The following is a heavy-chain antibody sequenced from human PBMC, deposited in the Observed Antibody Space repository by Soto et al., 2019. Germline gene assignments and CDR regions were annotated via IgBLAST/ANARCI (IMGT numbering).Heavy chain of an antibody. V-gene: IGHV1-18*01. CDR2: ISAYNGNT. CDR3: ARGVVPAAPPHFLRYYYYYGMDV. Sequence: QVQLVQSGAEVKKPGASVKVSCKASGYTFTSYGIRWVRQAPGQGLEWMGWISAYNGNTNYAQKLQGRVTMTTDTSTSTAYMELRSLRSDDTAVYYCARGVVPAAPPHFLRYYYYYGMDVWGQVTTVTVSS. J-gene: IGHJ6*02. CDR1: GYTFTSYG. D-gene: IGHD2-2*01.